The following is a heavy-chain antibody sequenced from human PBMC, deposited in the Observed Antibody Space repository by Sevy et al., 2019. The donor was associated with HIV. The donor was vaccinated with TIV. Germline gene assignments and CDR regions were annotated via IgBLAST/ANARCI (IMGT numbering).Heavy chain of an antibody. Sequence: GGSLRLSCAASGFTFSSYSMHWVRQAPGKGLEWVSAISGSGGSTYYADSVKGWFTISRDKSKNTLYLQMNSLRVADTAVYYCAKGDRTFYGLDVWGQGTTVTVSS. CDR3: AKGDRTFYGLDV. D-gene: IGHD2-15*01. CDR1: GFTFSSYS. J-gene: IGHJ6*02. V-gene: IGHV3-23*01. CDR2: ISGSGGST.